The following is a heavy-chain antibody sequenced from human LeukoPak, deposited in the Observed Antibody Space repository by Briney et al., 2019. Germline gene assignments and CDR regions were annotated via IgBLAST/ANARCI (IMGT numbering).Heavy chain of an antibody. J-gene: IGHJ4*02. CDR2: IYSGGIT. CDR3: AKGGNYDFWSGFH. CDR1: GFTVSSNY. V-gene: IGHV3-53*01. Sequence: PGGSLRLSCAASGFTVSSNYMGWVRQAPGKGLEWVSVIYSGGITYYADSVKGRFTISRDNVKNTLYLQMNSLRAEDTAVYYCAKGGNYDFWSGFHWGQGTLVTVSS. D-gene: IGHD3-3*01.